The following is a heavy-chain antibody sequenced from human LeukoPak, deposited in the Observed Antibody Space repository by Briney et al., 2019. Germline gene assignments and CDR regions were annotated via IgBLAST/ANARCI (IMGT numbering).Heavy chain of an antibody. J-gene: IGHJ4*02. CDR2: IKQDGSEK. D-gene: IGHD6-19*01. V-gene: IGHV3-7*01. CDR1: GFTFSSYW. Sequence: GGSLRLSCAASGFTFSSYWMSWVRQAPGKGLEWVANIKQDGSEKYYVDSVKGRFTISRDNAKNSLYLQMNSLRAEDTAVYYCASGWYRDYFDYWGQGTLVTVSS. CDR3: ASGWYRDYFDY.